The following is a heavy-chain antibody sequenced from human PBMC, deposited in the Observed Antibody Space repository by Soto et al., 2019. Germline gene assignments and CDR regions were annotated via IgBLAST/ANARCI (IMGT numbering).Heavy chain of an antibody. CDR2: IMPIFRTP. CDR3: ARDKARLQLGGNYHYILDV. J-gene: IGHJ6*02. CDR1: GGTFSNSA. V-gene: IGHV1-69*12. D-gene: IGHD1-7*01. Sequence: QVHLEQSGAEVRKPGSSVKVSCKASGGTFSNSAISWVRQAPGQGLEWMGGIMPIFRTPDYAQKFQGRVTITADESTSTAYMELSGLRSDDTAVYYCARDKARLQLGGNYHYILDVWGQGTTVTVSS.